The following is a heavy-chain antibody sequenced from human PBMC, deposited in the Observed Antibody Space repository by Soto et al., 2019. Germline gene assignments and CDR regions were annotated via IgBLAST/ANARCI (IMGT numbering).Heavy chain of an antibody. CDR2: IWYDGSNK. Sequence: GESLKISCAASGFTFSSYGMHWVRQAPGKGLEWVAVIWYDGSNKYYADSVKGRFTISRDNSKNTLYLQMNSLRAEDTAVYYCARDSAHSSSWYDYYYYYGMDVWGQGTTVTVSS. CDR3: ARDSAHSSSWYDYYYYYGMDV. CDR1: GFTFSSYG. D-gene: IGHD6-13*01. V-gene: IGHV3-33*01. J-gene: IGHJ6*02.